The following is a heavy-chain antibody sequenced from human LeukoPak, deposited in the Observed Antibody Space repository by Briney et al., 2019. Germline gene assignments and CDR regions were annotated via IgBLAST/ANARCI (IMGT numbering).Heavy chain of an antibody. D-gene: IGHD2-15*01. V-gene: IGHV3-21*01. J-gene: IGHJ3*02. Sequence: GGSLRLSCAASGFTFSSYSMNWVRQAPGKGLEWVSSISSSSSYVYYADSVKGRFTISRDNAKNTLYLQMNSLRAEDTAVYYCARDRYCSGGSCYRAAFDIWGQGTMVTVSS. CDR1: GFTFSSYS. CDR2: ISSSSSYV. CDR3: ARDRYCSGGSCYRAAFDI.